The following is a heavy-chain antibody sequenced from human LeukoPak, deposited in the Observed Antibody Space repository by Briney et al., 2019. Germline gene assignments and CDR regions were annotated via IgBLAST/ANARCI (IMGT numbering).Heavy chain of an antibody. D-gene: IGHD2-21*02. CDR1: GGTFSSYA. Sequence: ASVKVSCKASGGTFSSYAISWVRQAPGQGLEWMGRIIPILGIANYAQKFQGRVTITADKSTSTAYMELSSLRSEDTAVYYCARDWDGGNSRPEDWGQGTLVTVSS. CDR3: ARDWDGGNSRPED. J-gene: IGHJ4*02. V-gene: IGHV1-69*04. CDR2: IIPILGIA.